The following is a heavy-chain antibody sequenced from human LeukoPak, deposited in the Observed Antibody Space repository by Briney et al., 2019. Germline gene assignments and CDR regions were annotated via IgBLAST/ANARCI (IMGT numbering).Heavy chain of an antibody. V-gene: IGHV4-4*07. D-gene: IGHD3-22*01. Sequence: SETLSLTCTVSGGSISSYYWSWIRQPPGKGLEWIGRIYSSGSTNYNPSLKSRVTMSEDTSKNQFSLKLNSMTAADTAVYYCARHSSGYYEHHAFDIWGQGTMVTVSS. CDR2: IYSSGST. CDR3: ARHSSGYYEHHAFDI. CDR1: GGSISSYY. J-gene: IGHJ3*02.